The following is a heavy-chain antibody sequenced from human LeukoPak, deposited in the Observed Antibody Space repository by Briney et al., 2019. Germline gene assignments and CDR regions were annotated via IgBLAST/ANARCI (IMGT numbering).Heavy chain of an antibody. CDR1: GGSISSGGYY. D-gene: IGHD3-22*01. Sequence: PSETLSLTCTVSGGSISSGGYYWSWIRQHPGKGLEWIGYIYYSGSTYYNPSLKSRVTISVDTSKNQFSLKLSSVTAADMAVYYCARVQRDYYDSSGYYGLFQHWGQGTLVTVSS. CDR3: ARVQRDYYDSSGYYGLFQH. V-gene: IGHV4-31*03. CDR2: IYYSGST. J-gene: IGHJ1*01.